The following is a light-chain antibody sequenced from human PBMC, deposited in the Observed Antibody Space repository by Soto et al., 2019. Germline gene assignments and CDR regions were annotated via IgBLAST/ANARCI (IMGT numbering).Light chain of an antibody. J-gene: IGKJ2*02. Sequence: EIVMTQSPATLSVSPGERVTLSCRASQSVGNNFACFQQKFGQAPRLLIYCASCRANGIPARFSGSGSATEYTLTSSRLQYEDFAVYYCQQYDNCPCTFGQGTKLEIK. CDR2: CAS. V-gene: IGKV3-15*01. CDR3: QQYDNCPCT. CDR1: QSVGNN.